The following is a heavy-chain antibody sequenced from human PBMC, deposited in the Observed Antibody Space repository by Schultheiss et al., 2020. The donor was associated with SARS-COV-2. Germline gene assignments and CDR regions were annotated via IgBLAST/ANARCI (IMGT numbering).Heavy chain of an antibody. CDR3: ARAVSGYDYSRFDY. Sequence: SETLSLTCAVSGYSISSGYYWGWIRQPPGKGLEWIGEINHSGSTNYNPSLKSRVTMSVDTSKNQFSLTVRSVTAADTAVYYCARAVSGYDYSRFDYWGQGTLVTVSS. D-gene: IGHD5-12*01. V-gene: IGHV4-38-2*01. CDR2: INHSGST. J-gene: IGHJ4*02. CDR1: GYSISSGYY.